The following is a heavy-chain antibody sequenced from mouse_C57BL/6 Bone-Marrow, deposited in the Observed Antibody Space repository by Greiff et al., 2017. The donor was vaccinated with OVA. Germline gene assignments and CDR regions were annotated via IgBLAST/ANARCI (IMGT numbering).Heavy chain of an antibody. D-gene: IGHD1-1*01. CDR2: ISSSGST. CDR1: GYSITNGNHW. V-gene: IGHV3-4*01. J-gene: IGHJ2*01. Sequence: EVKLVESGPALVKPSQTVSLTCTVTGYSITNGNHWWNWIRQVSGSKLEWIGYISSSGSTDSNPSLKSRISITRDTSKNQLFLQLNSVTTEDIATYYCARDQVITTVVATDFDYWGQGTTLTVSS. CDR3: ARDQVITTVVATDFDY.